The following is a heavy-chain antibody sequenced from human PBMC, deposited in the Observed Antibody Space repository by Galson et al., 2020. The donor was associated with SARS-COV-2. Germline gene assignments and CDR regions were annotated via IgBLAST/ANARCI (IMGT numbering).Heavy chain of an antibody. CDR2: ISSSSSYI. D-gene: IGHD6-13*01. CDR1: GFTFSSYS. Sequence: LSLTCAPSGFTFSSYSMNWVRQAPGKGLEWVSSISSSSSYIYYADSVKGRFTISRDNAKNSLYLQMNSLRAEDTAVYYCAREVAAAGRGVVYWGQGTLVTVSS. V-gene: IGHV3-21*01. J-gene: IGHJ4*02. CDR3: AREVAAAGRGVVY.